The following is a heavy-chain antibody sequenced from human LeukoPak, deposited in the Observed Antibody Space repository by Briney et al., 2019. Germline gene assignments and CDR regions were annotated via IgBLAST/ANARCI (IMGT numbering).Heavy chain of an antibody. D-gene: IGHD3-22*01. CDR1: GGSISSYY. V-gene: IGHV4-4*07. J-gene: IGHJ4*02. CDR2: IYTSGST. Sequence: PSETLSLTCTVSGGSISSYYWSWIRQPAGKGLEWIGRIYTSGSTNYNPSLKSRVTMSVDTSKNQFSLKVSSVTAADTAVYYCARDLNIYDSSGRLDYWGQGTLVTVSS. CDR3: ARDLNIYDSSGRLDY.